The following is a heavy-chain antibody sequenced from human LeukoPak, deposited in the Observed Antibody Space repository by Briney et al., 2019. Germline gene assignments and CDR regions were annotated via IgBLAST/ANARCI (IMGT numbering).Heavy chain of an antibody. D-gene: IGHD1-26*01. V-gene: IGHV4-39*07. Sequence: SETLSLSCIVSGGSISSSRDYWGWIRQPPGKGLEWVGNIYYDGSTYYNPSLKSRVTISIDTSKNQFSLKLSSVTAADTAVYYCARATYSGSYFGGYYYYGMDVWGQGTTVTVSS. CDR2: IYYDGST. CDR3: ARATYSGSYFGGYYYYGMDV. CDR1: GGSISSSRDY. J-gene: IGHJ6*02.